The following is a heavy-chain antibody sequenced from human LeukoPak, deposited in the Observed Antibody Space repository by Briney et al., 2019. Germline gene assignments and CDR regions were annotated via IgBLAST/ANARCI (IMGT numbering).Heavy chain of an antibody. CDR3: AREADRLLWFGGLSTFDY. D-gene: IGHD3-10*01. CDR2: INPSGGST. Sequence: ASVKVSCKASGYTFTSYYMHWVRQAPGQGLEWMEIINPSGGSTSYAQKFQGRVTMTRDTSTSTVYMELSSLRSEDTAVYYCAREADRLLWFGGLSTFDYWGQGTLVTVSS. V-gene: IGHV1-46*01. CDR1: GYTFTSYY. J-gene: IGHJ4*02.